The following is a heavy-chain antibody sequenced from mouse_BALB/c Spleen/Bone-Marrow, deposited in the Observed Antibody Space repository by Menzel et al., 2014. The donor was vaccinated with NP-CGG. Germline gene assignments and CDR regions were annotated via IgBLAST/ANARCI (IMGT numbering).Heavy chain of an antibody. CDR1: GFDFSRYW. CDR2: INPDSSTI. Sequence: DVMLVESGGGLVQPGGSLKLSCAASGFDFSRYWMSWVRQAPGKGLEWIGEINPDSSTINYTPSLKDKFIISRDNANNTLYLQMSKVRSEDAARYYCARLMYYGRFAYWGQGTLVTGSP. D-gene: IGHD1-2*01. V-gene: IGHV4-1*02. J-gene: IGHJ3*01. CDR3: ARLMYYGRFAY.